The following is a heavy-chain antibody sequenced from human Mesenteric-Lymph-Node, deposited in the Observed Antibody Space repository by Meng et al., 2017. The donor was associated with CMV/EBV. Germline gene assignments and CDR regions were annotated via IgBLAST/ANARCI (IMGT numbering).Heavy chain of an antibody. D-gene: IGHD4-17*01. CDR1: GGTFSSYT. V-gene: IGHV1-69*02. CDR2: IIPILGIA. CDR3: ARLEEDYGDYSGVQVEYGMDV. J-gene: IGHJ6*02. Sequence: SVKVSCKASGGTFSSYTISWVRQAPGQGLEWLGRIIPILGIANYAQKFQGRVTITVDKSTSTAYMELSSLRSENTAVYYCARLEEDYGDYSGVQVEYGMDVWGQGTTVTV.